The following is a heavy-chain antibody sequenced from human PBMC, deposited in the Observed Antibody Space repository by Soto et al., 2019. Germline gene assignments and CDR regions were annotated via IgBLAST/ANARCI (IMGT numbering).Heavy chain of an antibody. J-gene: IGHJ6*02. CDR1: GGTFSSYA. D-gene: IGHD1-1*01. CDR3: ARGTVTGSEYNYYYSGMDV. CDR2: IIPLFGTT. V-gene: IGHV1-69*12. Sequence: QVQLVQSGAEVKKPGSSVKVSCKASGGTFSSYAIDWVRQAPGQGLEWMGGIIPLFGTTNYAQKLQGRVKLTADESTRTAYMELSTLTSEDTAVYYCARGTVTGSEYNYYYSGMDVWGQGTTVTVSS.